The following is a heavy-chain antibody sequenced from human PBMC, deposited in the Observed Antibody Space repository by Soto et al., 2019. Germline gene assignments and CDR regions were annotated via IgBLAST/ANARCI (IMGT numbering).Heavy chain of an antibody. J-gene: IGHJ6*02. V-gene: IGHV3-7*03. Sequence: PGGSLRLSCAASGFTFRRYWMSWVRQAPGKGLEWVANIKEDGSEKNYVDSVKGRFTISRDNAKNSLYLQMNSLRAEDTAVYYCARSWGQQLLFPWDDWGQGTTVTVSS. CDR2: IKEDGSEK. D-gene: IGHD6-13*01. CDR1: GFTFRRYW. CDR3: ARSWGQQLLFPWDD.